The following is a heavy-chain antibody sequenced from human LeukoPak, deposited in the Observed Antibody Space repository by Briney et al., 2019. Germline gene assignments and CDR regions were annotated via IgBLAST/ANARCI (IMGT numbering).Heavy chain of an antibody. D-gene: IGHD3-22*01. J-gene: IGHJ4*02. Sequence: SQTLSLTCTVSGGSFSSGDYYWSWIRQPPGKGLEWIGYIYYSGSTYYNPSLKSRVTISVDTSKNQFSLKLSSVTAADTAVYYCARLYYYDSSGYTALYYFDYWGQGTLVTVSS. CDR2: IYYSGST. V-gene: IGHV4-30-4*01. CDR1: GGSFSSGDYY. CDR3: ARLYYYDSSGYTALYYFDY.